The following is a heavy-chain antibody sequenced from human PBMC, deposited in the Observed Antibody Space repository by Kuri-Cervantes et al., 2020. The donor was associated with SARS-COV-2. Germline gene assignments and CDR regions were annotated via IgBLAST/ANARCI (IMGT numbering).Heavy chain of an antibody. CDR3: AKGGFMVVAGYGMDV. Sequence: GESLKISCAASGFTFSSYGIHWVRQAPGKGLEWVAAISYDGFDRYYYADSVKGRFTASRDNARNTLSLQMNSLRAADTAVYYCAKGGFMVVAGYGMDVWGQGTTVTVSS. CDR2: ISYDGFDR. J-gene: IGHJ6*02. D-gene: IGHD2-15*01. V-gene: IGHV3-30*18. CDR1: GFTFSSYG.